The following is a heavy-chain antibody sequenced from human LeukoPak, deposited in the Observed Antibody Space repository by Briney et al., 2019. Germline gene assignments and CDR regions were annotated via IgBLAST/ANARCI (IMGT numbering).Heavy chain of an antibody. CDR2: IVVGSGNT. V-gene: IGHV1-58*02. CDR1: GFTFTSSA. CDR3: ARVEGMASMDV. Sequence: SVKVSCKASGFTFTSSAMQWVRQARGQRLEWIGWIVVGSGNTNYAQKFQGRVTMTRDTSISTAYMELSRLRSDDTAVYYCARVEGMASMDVWGKGTTVTVSS. D-gene: IGHD5-24*01. J-gene: IGHJ6*03.